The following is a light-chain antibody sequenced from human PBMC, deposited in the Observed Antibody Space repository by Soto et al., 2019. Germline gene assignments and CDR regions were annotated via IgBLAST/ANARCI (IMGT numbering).Light chain of an antibody. J-gene: IGKJ5*01. V-gene: IGKV3-11*01. CDR3: QQRSNWPPIT. Sequence: DTVLTQSPGTLSFSPGERATLSCRASQSVSRYLAWYQQKPGQAPRLLIYDASDRATGIPARFSGSGSGADFTLTISSLEPEDFAVYYCQQRSNWPPITFGQGTRLEI. CDR2: DAS. CDR1: QSVSRY.